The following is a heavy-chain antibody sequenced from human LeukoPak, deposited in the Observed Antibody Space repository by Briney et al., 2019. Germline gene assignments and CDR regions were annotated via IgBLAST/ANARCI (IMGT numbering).Heavy chain of an antibody. Sequence: GGSLRLSCAASGFTFSSYSMNWVRQAPGKGLEWVSSISSSSSYIYYADSVKGRFTISRDNAKNPLYLQMNSLRAEDTAVYYCARRVATVDSYNWFDPWGQGTLVTVSS. J-gene: IGHJ5*02. CDR1: GFTFSSYS. CDR2: ISSSSSYI. V-gene: IGHV3-21*01. D-gene: IGHD5-12*01. CDR3: ARRVATVDSYNWFDP.